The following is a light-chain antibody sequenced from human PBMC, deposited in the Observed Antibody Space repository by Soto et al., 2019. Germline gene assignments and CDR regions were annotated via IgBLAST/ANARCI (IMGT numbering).Light chain of an antibody. Sequence: QLVLTQSPSASASLGASVKLTCTLSSGHSNYAIAWHQQQPEKGPRYLMKLNSDGSHNKGDGIPDRFSGSSSGAERYLTISSLQSEDEADYYYQTWGTGIRVFGGGTKLTVL. CDR3: QTWGTGIRV. V-gene: IGLV4-69*01. CDR1: SGHSNYA. J-gene: IGLJ2*01. CDR2: LNSDGSH.